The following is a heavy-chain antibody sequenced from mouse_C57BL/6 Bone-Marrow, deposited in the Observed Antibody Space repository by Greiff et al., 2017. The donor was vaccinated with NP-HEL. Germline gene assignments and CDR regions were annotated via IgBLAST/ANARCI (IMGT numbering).Heavy chain of an antibody. CDR1: GYTFTTYP. Sequence: VKLMESGAELVKPGASVKMSCKASGYTFTTYPIEWMKQNHGKSLEWIGNFHPYNDDTKYNEKFKGKATLTVEKSSSTVYLELSRLTSDDSAVYYCARGRGSSFLFDYWGQGTTLTVSS. J-gene: IGHJ2*01. D-gene: IGHD1-1*01. CDR3: ARGRGSSFLFDY. V-gene: IGHV1-47*01. CDR2: FHPYNDDT.